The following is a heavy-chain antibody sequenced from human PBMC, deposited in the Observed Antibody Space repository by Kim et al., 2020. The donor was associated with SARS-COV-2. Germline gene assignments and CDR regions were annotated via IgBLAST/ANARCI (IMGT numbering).Heavy chain of an antibody. Sequence: ASVKVSCKASGYTFTSYGISWVRQAPGQGLEWMGWISAYNGNTNYAQKLQGRVTMTTDTSTSTAYMELRSLRSDDTAVYYCARYRPIAAAGFGGMDVWAQGTTVTVSS. D-gene: IGHD6-13*01. J-gene: IGHJ6*02. V-gene: IGHV1-18*01. CDR3: ARYRPIAAAGFGGMDV. CDR2: ISAYNGNT. CDR1: GYTFTSYG.